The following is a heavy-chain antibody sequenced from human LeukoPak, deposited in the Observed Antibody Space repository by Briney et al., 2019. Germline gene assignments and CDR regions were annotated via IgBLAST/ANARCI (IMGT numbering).Heavy chain of an antibody. J-gene: IGHJ4*02. CDR1: GGSFSGYY. V-gene: IGHV4-34*01. D-gene: IGHD6-13*01. Sequence: SETLSLTCDVYGGSFSGYYWSWIRQPPGKGLEWIGEINHSGSTNYNPSLKSRVTISVDTSKNQFSLKLSSVTAADAAVYYCASNYRPGIADQGDYWGQGTLVTVSS. CDR2: INHSGST. CDR3: ASNYRPGIADQGDY.